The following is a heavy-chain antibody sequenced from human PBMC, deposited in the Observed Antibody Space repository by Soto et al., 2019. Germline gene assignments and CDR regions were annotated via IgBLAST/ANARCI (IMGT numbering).Heavy chain of an antibody. V-gene: IGHV4-59*01. CDR3: ARDKGSGWSYYGMDV. Sequence: QVQLQESGPGLVKPSETLSLTCTVSGGSISSYYWSWIRQPPGKGLEWIGYIYYSVSTNYNPSLKSRVTISVDTSKNQFSLKLSSVTAADTAVYYCARDKGSGWSYYGMDVWGQGTTVTVSS. CDR2: IYYSVST. CDR1: GGSISSYY. D-gene: IGHD6-19*01. J-gene: IGHJ6*02.